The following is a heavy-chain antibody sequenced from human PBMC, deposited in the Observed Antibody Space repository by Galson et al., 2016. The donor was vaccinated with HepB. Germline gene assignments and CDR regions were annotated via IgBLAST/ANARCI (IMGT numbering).Heavy chain of an antibody. CDR1: GGSINTVGYF. V-gene: IGHV4-31*03. D-gene: IGHD6-19*01. CDR3: ARGGAVAVAGTFDS. J-gene: IGHJ4*02. Sequence: TLSLTCTVSGGSINTVGYFWSWIRQHPGKGLEWIGYIYYSGNTYYNPSLKSRLTISVDTSKSQFSLKLTSVPAADTALYYCARGGAVAVAGTFDSWGQGTLVTVSS. CDR2: IYYSGNT.